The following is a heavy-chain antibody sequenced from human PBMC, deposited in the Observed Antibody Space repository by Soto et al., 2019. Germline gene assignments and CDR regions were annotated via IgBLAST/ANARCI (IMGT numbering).Heavy chain of an antibody. J-gene: IGHJ6*02. D-gene: IGHD3-3*01. Sequence: EVQVLESGGGLVQPGGSLRLSCATSGFTFSSYAMSWVRQAPGKGLEWVSAISGGSRSTYYADSVKGRFTISRDNSMNTLYLQMNSLRVDDTAVYYCAKDITYYDFWSGYGYGMDVWGQGTTVTVSS. V-gene: IGHV3-23*01. CDR3: AKDITYYDFWSGYGYGMDV. CDR2: ISGGSRST. CDR1: GFTFSSYA.